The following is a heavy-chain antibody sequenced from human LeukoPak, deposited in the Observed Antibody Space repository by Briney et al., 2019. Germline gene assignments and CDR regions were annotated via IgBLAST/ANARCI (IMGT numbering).Heavy chain of an antibody. CDR2: ISSIGST. J-gene: IGHJ3*02. CDR1: GGSISSHY. CDR3: ARDPTTVTKGLDI. V-gene: IGHV4-59*11. D-gene: IGHD4-17*01. Sequence: PSKTLSLTCTVSGGSISSHYWSWIRQPPGKGLEWIGYISSIGSTNYNPSLKSRVTISVDTSKNQFSLKLTSVTAADTAVYFCARDPTTVTKGLDIWGQGTMVTVSS.